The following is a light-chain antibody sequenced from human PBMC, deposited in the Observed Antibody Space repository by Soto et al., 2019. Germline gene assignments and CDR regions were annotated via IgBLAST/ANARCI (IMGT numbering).Light chain of an antibody. J-gene: IGKJ1*01. CDR1: QTVNNNY. CDR2: GAS. V-gene: IGKV3-20*01. CDR3: QQYGSSPLT. Sequence: EIGLTESPDALTLSPVERATLSFRVSQTVNNNYVAWYQQKPGQAPRLLSYGASSRATGIPDRFSGSGSGTDFTLTISRLEPEDFAVYYCQQYGSSPLTFGQGTKVDI.